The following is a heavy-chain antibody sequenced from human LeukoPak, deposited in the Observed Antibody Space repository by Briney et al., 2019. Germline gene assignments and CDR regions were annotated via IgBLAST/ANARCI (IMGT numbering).Heavy chain of an antibody. CDR2: INPNSGGT. D-gene: IGHD3-9*01. J-gene: IGHJ6*03. Sequence: GASVKVSCKASGYTFTGYYMRWVRQAPGQGLEWMGWINPNSGGTNYAQKFQGRVTMTRDTSISTAYMELSRLRSDDTAVYYCARDKKPLTGYYYYYYYYMDVWGKGTTVTVSS. V-gene: IGHV1-2*02. CDR1: GYTFTGYY. CDR3: ARDKKPLTGYYYYYYYYMDV.